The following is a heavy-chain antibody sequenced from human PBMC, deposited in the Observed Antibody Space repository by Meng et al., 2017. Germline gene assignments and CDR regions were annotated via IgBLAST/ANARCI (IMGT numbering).Heavy chain of an antibody. D-gene: IGHD2-15*01. J-gene: IGHJ4*02. Sequence: VQVGQAGAEVKKPGASVKVSCQASGYTFTGYYMHWVRQAPGQGLEWMGRINPNSGGTNYAQKFRGRVTMTRDTSISTAYMELSSLRSEDTAVYYCARDSCTGGICYRGSFDYWAQGTLVTVSS. V-gene: IGHV1-2*06. CDR2: INPNSGGT. CDR3: ARDSCTGGICYRGSFDY. CDR1: GYTFTGYY.